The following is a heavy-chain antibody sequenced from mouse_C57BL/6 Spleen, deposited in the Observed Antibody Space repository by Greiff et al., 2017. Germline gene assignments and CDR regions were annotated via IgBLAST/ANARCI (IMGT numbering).Heavy chain of an antibody. CDR3: ARGGNFLWYFDV. D-gene: IGHD2-1*01. J-gene: IGHJ1*03. CDR1: GYTFTTYP. V-gene: IGHV1-47*01. Sequence: VQRVESGAELVKPGASVKMSCKASGYTFTTYPIEWMKQNHGKSLEWIGNFHPYNDDTKYNEKFKGKATLTVEKSSSTVYLELSRLTSDDSAVYYCARGGNFLWYFDVWGTGTTVTVSS. CDR2: FHPYNDDT.